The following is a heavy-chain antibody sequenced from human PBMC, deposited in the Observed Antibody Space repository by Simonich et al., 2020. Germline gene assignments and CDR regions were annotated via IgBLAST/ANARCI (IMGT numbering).Heavy chain of an antibody. Sequence: QVQLVQSGAEVKKPGASVKVSCKASGYTFTGYYMHWVRQAPGQGLGGMGWINPNRGGTNYAQKFQGRVTMTRDTSISTAYMELSRLRSDDTAVYYCARGALTGDYYYMDVWGKGTTVTVSS. CDR3: ARGALTGDYYYMDV. V-gene: IGHV1-2*02. CDR2: INPNRGGT. J-gene: IGHJ6*03. CDR1: GYTFTGYY. D-gene: IGHD7-27*01.